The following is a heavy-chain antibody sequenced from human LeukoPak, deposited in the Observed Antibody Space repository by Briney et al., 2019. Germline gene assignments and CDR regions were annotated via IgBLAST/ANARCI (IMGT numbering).Heavy chain of an antibody. CDR3: ASGPCYYDSSGYYYNYHYYGMDV. J-gene: IGHJ6*02. V-gene: IGHV3-30*03. D-gene: IGHD3-22*01. Sequence: GRSLRLSCAASGFTFSSYGMHWVRQAPGKGLEWVAAISYDGSNKYYADSVKGRFTISRDNSKNTLYLQMNSLRAEDTAVYYCASGPCYYDSSGYYYNYHYYGMDVWGQGTTVTVSS. CDR2: ISYDGSNK. CDR1: GFTFSSYG.